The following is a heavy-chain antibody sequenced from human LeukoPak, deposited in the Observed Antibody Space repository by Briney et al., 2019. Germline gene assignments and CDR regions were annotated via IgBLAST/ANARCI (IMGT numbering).Heavy chain of an antibody. CDR3: ARGGGLDV. J-gene: IGHJ6*02. CDR1: KFTFSSYW. V-gene: IGHV3-7*03. CDR2: INHNGNAN. D-gene: IGHD3-16*01. Sequence: GGSLRLSCAASKFTFSSYWMSWVRQAPGKGLEWVASINHNGNANYYVDSVKGRFTISRDNAKNSLYLQMSNLRAEDTAVYFCARGGGLDVWGQGATVTVSS.